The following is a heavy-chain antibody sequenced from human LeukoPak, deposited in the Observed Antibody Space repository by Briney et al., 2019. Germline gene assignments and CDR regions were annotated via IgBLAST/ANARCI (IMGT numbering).Heavy chain of an antibody. Sequence: GGSLRLSCAASGFTFSSYSMNWVRQAPEKGLEWVSYISSSSSTIYYADSVKGRFTISRDNAKNSLYLQMNSLRAEDTAVYYCARRYDFWSGYYTDYFDYWGQGTLVTVSS. D-gene: IGHD3-3*01. CDR3: ARRYDFWSGYYTDYFDY. CDR1: GFTFSSYS. CDR2: ISSSSSTI. V-gene: IGHV3-48*01. J-gene: IGHJ4*02.